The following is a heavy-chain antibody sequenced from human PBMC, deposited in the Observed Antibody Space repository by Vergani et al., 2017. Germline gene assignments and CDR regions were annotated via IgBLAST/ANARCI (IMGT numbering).Heavy chain of an antibody. D-gene: IGHD6-6*01. CDR3: ARDRRQLAPVGYWFDP. CDR2: IYYSGST. J-gene: IGHJ5*02. CDR1: GDSISSGVYY. V-gene: IGHV4-61*08. Sequence: QVQLQESGPGLVKPSQTLSLTCSVSGDSISSGVYYWNWIRQHPGKGLEWIGYIYYSGSTNYNPSLKSRVTISVDTSKNQFSLKLSSVTAADTAVYYCARDRRQLAPVGYWFDPWGQGTLVTVSS.